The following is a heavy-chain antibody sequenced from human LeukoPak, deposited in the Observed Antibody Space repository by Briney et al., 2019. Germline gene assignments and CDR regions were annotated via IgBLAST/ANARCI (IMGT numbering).Heavy chain of an antibody. D-gene: IGHD1-26*01. V-gene: IGHV3-30*18. Sequence: PGGSLRLSCAASGFTFSSCGMHWVRQAPGKGLEWVAVISYDGSNKYYADSAKGRFTISRDNSKNTLYLQMNSLRAEDTAVYYCAKAEQWELLGFDYWGQGTLVTVSS. CDR3: AKAEQWELLGFDY. CDR1: GFTFSSCG. J-gene: IGHJ4*02. CDR2: ISYDGSNK.